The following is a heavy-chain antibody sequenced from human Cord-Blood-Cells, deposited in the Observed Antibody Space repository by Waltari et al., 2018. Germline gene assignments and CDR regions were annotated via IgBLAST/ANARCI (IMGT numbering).Heavy chain of an antibody. CDR2: IYYSGST. CDR3: ARHVGIAARPDWYFDL. D-gene: IGHD6-6*01. CDR1: GGSISSSSYY. Sequence: QLQLQESGPGLVKPSETLSLTCTVSGGSISSSSYYWGGIRQPPGKGLEWIGSIYYSGSTYYNPSLKSRVTISVDTSKNQFSLKLSSVTAADTAVYYCARHVGIAARPDWYFDLWGRGTLVTVSS. V-gene: IGHV4-39*01. J-gene: IGHJ2*01.